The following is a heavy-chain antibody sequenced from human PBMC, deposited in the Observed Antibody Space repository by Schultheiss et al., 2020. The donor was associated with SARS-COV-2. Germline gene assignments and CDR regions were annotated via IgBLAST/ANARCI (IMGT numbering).Heavy chain of an antibody. Sequence: SETLSLTCTVSGGSISSGTYYWSWIRQPAGKGLEWIGRIYTSGSTNYNPSLKSRVTISVDTSKNQFSLKLSSVTAADTAVYYCARRAYSSGWYQPWGQGTLVTVSS. CDR3: ARRAYSSGWYQP. V-gene: IGHV4-61*02. D-gene: IGHD6-19*01. CDR1: GGSISSGTYY. J-gene: IGHJ5*02. CDR2: IYTSGST.